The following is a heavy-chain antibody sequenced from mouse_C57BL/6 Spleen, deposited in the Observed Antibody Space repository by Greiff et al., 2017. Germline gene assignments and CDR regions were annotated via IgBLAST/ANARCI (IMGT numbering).Heavy chain of an antibody. J-gene: IGHJ2*01. CDR1: GYTFTDYE. CDR2: IDPETGGT. V-gene: IGHV1-15*01. Sequence: VQLQQSGAELVRPGASVTLSCKASGYTFTDYEMHWVKQTPVHGLEWIGAIDPETGGTAYNQKFKGKAILTADKSSSTAYMELRSLTSEDSAVYYCTNYYGSSYGYCDYWGQGTTLTVSS. CDR3: TNYYGSSYGYCDY. D-gene: IGHD1-1*01.